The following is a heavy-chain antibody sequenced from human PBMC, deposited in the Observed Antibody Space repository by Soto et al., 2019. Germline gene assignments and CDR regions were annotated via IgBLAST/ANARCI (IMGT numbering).Heavy chain of an antibody. CDR1: GFTFSKYS. V-gene: IGHV3-48*02. Sequence: EVQMVESGGGLVPPGGSLRLSCEGTGFTFSKYSLNWVRQAPGKGLEWISYISSSSNRVDYAVSVKDRFLISRDNAKNSLYLPMDFLRHEDTAVYYCASRSRPIEYWGRGTLVTVSS. D-gene: IGHD6-25*01. CDR2: ISSSSNRV. J-gene: IGHJ4*02. CDR3: ASRSRPIEY.